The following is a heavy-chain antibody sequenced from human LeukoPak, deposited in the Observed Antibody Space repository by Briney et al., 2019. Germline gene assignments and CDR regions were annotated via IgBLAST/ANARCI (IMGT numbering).Heavy chain of an antibody. CDR1: GFTFSTYS. CDR3: ARGNTTGFDY. V-gene: IGHV3-48*02. Sequence: GGSLRLSCAASGFTFSTYSMNWVRQAPGKGLEWVSHITSSSSTIYYADSVKGRFAISRDNAKNSLYLQMNSLRDEDTAVYYCARGNTTGFDYWGQGTLVTVSS. CDR2: ITSSSSTI. J-gene: IGHJ4*02. D-gene: IGHD4-17*01.